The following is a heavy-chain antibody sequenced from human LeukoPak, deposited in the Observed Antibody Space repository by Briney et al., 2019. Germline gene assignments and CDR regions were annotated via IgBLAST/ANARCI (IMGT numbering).Heavy chain of an antibody. D-gene: IGHD6-19*01. V-gene: IGHV4-34*01. CDR2: INHSGST. J-gene: IGHJ5*02. Sequence: ASETLSLTCAVYGGSFSGYYRSWIRQPPGKGLEWVGEINHSGSTNYNPSLKSRVTISVDTSKNQFSLKLSSVTAADTAVYYCARIAVAGARGPWFDPWGQGTLVTVSS. CDR3: ARIAVAGARGPWFDP. CDR1: GGSFSGYY.